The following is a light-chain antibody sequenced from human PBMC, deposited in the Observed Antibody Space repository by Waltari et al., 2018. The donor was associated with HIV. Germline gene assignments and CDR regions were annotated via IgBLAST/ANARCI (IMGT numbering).Light chain of an antibody. CDR1: SSDVGGYNY. J-gene: IGLJ7*01. V-gene: IGLV2-11*01. CDR2: DVS. Sequence: QSALTQPRSVSGSPGQSVTISCTGTSSDVGGYNYVSWYQQHPGKAPKLMIYDVSKRPSGVPERFSGSKSGNTASLTISGLQAEDEAEYYCCSYAGSYTSDAVFGGGTQLTVL. CDR3: CSYAGSYTSDAV.